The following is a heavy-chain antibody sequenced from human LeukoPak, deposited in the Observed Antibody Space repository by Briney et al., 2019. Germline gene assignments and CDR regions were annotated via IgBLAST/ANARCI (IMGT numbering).Heavy chain of an antibody. CDR1: GFTFGDYA. CDR2: IRSKAYGGTT. V-gene: IGHV3-49*04. D-gene: IGHD3-22*01. Sequence: QPGRSLRLSCTASGFTFGDYAMSWVRQAPGKGLEWVSFIRSKAYGGTTEYAASVKGRFTMSRDDSKSIAYLQMNSLKTEDTAVYYCSRVGSSSYNYFDYWGQGTLVTVSS. CDR3: SRVGSSSYNYFDY. J-gene: IGHJ4*02.